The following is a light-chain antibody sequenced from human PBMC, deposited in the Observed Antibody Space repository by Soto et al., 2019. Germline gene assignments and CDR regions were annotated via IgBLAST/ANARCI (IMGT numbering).Light chain of an antibody. CDR3: QQYYSSPYT. CDR1: QSVLYSSNNKNY. J-gene: IGKJ2*01. V-gene: IGKV4-1*01. Sequence: DIVMTQSPDSLAVSLGERATINCKSSQSVLYSSNNKNYLAWYQQKPGQPPKLLIYWSSTRESGVPDRFSGSGTGTDVTLTSSSLQAEDVAVYDCQQYYSSPYTFGQGNNLELK. CDR2: WSS.